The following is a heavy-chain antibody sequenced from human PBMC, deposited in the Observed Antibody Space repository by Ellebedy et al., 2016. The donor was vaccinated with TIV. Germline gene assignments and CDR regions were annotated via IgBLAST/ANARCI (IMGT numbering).Heavy chain of an antibody. CDR2: INHSGST. V-gene: IGHV4-34*01. CDR1: GGSFSGYY. Sequence: SETLSLXXAVYGGSFSGYYWSWIRQPPGKGLEWIGEINHSGSTNYNPSLKSRVTISVDTSKNQFSLKLSSVTAADTAVYYCARGSNGGIDYWGQGTLVTVSS. CDR3: ARGSNGGIDY. J-gene: IGHJ4*02. D-gene: IGHD2-15*01.